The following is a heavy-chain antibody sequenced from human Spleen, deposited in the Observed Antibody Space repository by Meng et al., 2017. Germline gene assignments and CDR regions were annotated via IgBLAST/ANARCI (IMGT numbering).Heavy chain of an antibody. CDR3: ARVPTTLTTGSFDF. CDR2: IDPAGIEK. D-gene: IGHD4-17*01. Sequence: GESLKISCAASGFTFSSHWMTWVRQVPGKGLEWVANIDPAGIEKNYVDSVKGRFTISRDNAKNSVYLQINSLRADDTAVYYCARVPTTLTTGSFDFWGQGTLVTVSS. V-gene: IGHV3-7*01. J-gene: IGHJ4*02. CDR1: GFTFSSHW.